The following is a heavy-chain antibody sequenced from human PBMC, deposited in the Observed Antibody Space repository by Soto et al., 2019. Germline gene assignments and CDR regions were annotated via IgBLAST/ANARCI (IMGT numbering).Heavy chain of an antibody. D-gene: IGHD4-4*01. CDR1: GGSISSSSYY. V-gene: IGHV4-39*01. J-gene: IGHJ4*02. Sequence: SETLSLTCTVSGGSISSSSYYWGWIRQPPGKGLEWIGSIYYSGSTYYNPSLKSRVTISVDTSKNQFSLKLSSVTAADTAVYYCAGQLTVTTVRGFVKDYWGQGTLVTVSS. CDR3: AGQLTVTTVRGFVKDY. CDR2: IYYSGST.